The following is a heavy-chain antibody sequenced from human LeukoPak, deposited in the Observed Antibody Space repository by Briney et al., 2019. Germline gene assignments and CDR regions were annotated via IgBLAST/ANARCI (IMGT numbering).Heavy chain of an antibody. V-gene: IGHV4-39*01. Sequence: SETLSLTCTVSGGSISSSSYYWGWIRQPPGKGLEWIGSIYYSGSSYYNPSLKSRVTISVDTSKNQFSLKLSSVTAADTAVYYCARRSDGYTTYYFDYWGQGTLVTVSS. CDR2: IYYSGSS. J-gene: IGHJ4*02. D-gene: IGHD5-24*01. CDR1: GGSISSSSYY. CDR3: ARRSDGYTTYYFDY.